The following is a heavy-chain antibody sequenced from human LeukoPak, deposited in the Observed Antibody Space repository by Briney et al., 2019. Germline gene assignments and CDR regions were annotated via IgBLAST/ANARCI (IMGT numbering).Heavy chain of an antibody. CDR1: GFTFSSYW. J-gene: IGHJ1*01. CDR3: AKGGEQVTWNFQN. Sequence: GGSLRLSCAASGFTFSSYWMHWVRQAPGKGLVWVSRINSDGSSTSYADSVKGRFTISRDNAKNTLYLQMNSLRAEDTAVYYCAKGGEQVTWNFQNWGQGTLVTVSS. V-gene: IGHV3-74*01. D-gene: IGHD1/OR15-1a*01. CDR2: INSDGSST.